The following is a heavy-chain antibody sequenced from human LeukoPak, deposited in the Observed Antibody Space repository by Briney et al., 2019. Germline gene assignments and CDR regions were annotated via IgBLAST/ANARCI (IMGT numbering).Heavy chain of an antibody. J-gene: IGHJ4*02. V-gene: IGHV1-3*04. CDR3: ARDYGSGSLHY. D-gene: IGHD3-10*01. Sequence: GASVKFSCKASGYTFTDYAIHRVRQAPGQRLEWMGWINTGNGNTRYSQKFQDRFTIARDTSASTAYMELSSLRSEDTAVYYCARDYGSGSLHYWGQGTLVTVSS. CDR1: GYTFTDYA. CDR2: INTGNGNT.